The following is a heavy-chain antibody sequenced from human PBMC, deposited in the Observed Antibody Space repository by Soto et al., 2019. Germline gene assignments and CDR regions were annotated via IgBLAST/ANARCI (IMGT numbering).Heavy chain of an antibody. V-gene: IGHV5-10-1*01. D-gene: IGHD3-16*01. J-gene: IGHJ6*02. CDR2: IDPTDSYT. Sequence: PGESLKISCKGSGYNFITDWISWVRQMPGKGLEWMGRIDPTDSYTKYSPSFEGNVTISADKSISTAYLQWSSLKASDSAVYYCAILSRASFALDVWGQGTTVTVSS. CDR1: GYNFITDW. CDR3: AILSRASFALDV.